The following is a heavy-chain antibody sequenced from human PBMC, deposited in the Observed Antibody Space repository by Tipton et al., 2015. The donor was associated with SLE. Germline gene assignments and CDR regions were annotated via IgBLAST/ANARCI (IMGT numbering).Heavy chain of an antibody. V-gene: IGHV3-48*03. CDR3: AREYGDNAGWYFDL. J-gene: IGHJ2*01. Sequence: SLRLSCAASGFTFSSHEMSWVRQAPGMGLEWISYISSSGGSMYYADSVKGRFTISRDNSQNMLYLQMNSLRAEDTAVYYCAREYGDNAGWYFDLWGRGTLITVSS. CDR1: GFTFSSHE. D-gene: IGHD4-23*01. CDR2: ISSSGGSM.